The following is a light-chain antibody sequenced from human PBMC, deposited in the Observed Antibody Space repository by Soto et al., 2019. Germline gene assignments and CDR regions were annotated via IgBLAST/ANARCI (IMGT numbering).Light chain of an antibody. J-gene: IGKJ1*01. Sequence: EIVLTQSPATLSLSPGERATLSCRASQSIRSNLVWYQHKPGQAPRLLIYDASNRATGIPGRFSGSGSGTDFTLTISNLEPEDFAVYYCQQRDNWPWTFGQGAKVEIK. V-gene: IGKV3-11*01. CDR1: QSIRSN. CDR3: QQRDNWPWT. CDR2: DAS.